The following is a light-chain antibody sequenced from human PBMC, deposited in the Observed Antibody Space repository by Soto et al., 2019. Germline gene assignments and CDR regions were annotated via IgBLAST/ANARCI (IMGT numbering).Light chain of an antibody. V-gene: IGKV1-39*01. CDR1: QNIKNY. CDR2: GAS. Sequence: DIQMTQSPSSLSASVGDRVTITCRTIQNIKNYLNWYQQKPGRAPKLLIYGASDLQSGVPSRFSGSGSGTDFTLTISSLQSEDFATYYCQQTYNTPPWTFGQGTKVDIK. CDR3: QQTYNTPPWT. J-gene: IGKJ1*01.